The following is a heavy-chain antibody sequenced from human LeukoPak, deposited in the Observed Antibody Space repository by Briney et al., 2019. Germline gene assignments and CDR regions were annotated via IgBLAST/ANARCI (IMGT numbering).Heavy chain of an antibody. Sequence: QPGGSLRLSCAASGFTFSSYAMSWVRQAPGKGLEWVSAISGSGGSTYYADSVRGRFTISRDNSKNTLYLQMNSLRAEDTAVYYCAKRMYSSSRYYFDYWGQGTLVTVSS. V-gene: IGHV3-23*01. J-gene: IGHJ4*02. D-gene: IGHD6-13*01. CDR3: AKRMYSSSRYYFDY. CDR2: ISGSGGST. CDR1: GFTFSSYA.